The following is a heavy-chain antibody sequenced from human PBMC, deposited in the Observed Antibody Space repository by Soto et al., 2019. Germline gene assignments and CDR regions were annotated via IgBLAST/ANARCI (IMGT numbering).Heavy chain of an antibody. CDR2: IKSKTDGGTT. CDR1: GCTFSSYG. CDR3: TTDRYTYSGSYNDAFDI. V-gene: IGHV3-15*01. Sequence: PGGSLRLSCAASGCTFSSYGMSWIRQAPGKGLEWVGRIKSKTDGGTTDYAAPVKGRFTISRDDSKNTLYLQMNSLKTEDTAVYYCTTDRYTYSGSYNDAFDIWGQGTMVTVSS. D-gene: IGHD1-26*01. J-gene: IGHJ3*02.